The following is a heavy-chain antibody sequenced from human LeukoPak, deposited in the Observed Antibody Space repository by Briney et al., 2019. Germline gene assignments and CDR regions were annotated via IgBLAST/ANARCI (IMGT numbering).Heavy chain of an antibody. D-gene: IGHD3-22*01. CDR3: ARVHYYDNSGYWFFDY. CDR2: IYITGST. Sequence: SETLSLTCTVSGGSISNYCWSWIRQSAGKGLEWIGRIYITGSTNYNPSLKSRVSMSLDTSKNQLSLKPSSVTAADTAVYYCARVHYYDNSGYWFFDYWGQGTLVTVSS. J-gene: IGHJ4*02. CDR1: GGSISNYC. V-gene: IGHV4-4*07.